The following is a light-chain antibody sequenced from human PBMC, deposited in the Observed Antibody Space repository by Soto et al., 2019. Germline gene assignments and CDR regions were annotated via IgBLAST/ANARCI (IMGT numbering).Light chain of an antibody. V-gene: IGLV2-14*01. Sequence: QSALTQPASVSGSPGQSITISCTGTSSDVGAYNYDSWYQQYPGEAPKVIIYDVSHRPAGVSNRFSGSKSGNTASLTISVLQTQDEADYYCSSYTRATTYVFGTGTKVTVL. CDR3: SSYTRATTYV. CDR2: DVS. J-gene: IGLJ1*01. CDR1: SSDVGAYNY.